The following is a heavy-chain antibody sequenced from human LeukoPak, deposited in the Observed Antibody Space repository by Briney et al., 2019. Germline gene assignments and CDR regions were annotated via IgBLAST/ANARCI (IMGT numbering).Heavy chain of an antibody. J-gene: IGHJ6*03. CDR1: GYTFTSYD. Sequence: ASVKVSCKASGYTFTSYDINWVRQATGQGLEWMGWMNPNSGNTGYAQKFQGRVTITRNTSISTAYMELSSLRSEDTAVYYCARVRTYDFWSGSNYYYYYMDVWGKGTTVTVSS. V-gene: IGHV1-8*02. D-gene: IGHD3-3*01. CDR2: MNPNSGNT. CDR3: ARVRTYDFWSGSNYYYYYMDV.